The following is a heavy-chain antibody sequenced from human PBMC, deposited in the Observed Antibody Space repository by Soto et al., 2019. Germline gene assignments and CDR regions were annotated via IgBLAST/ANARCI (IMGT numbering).Heavy chain of an antibody. CDR3: ARDPRPTYGDYADY. CDR1: GFSFSSYG. CDR2: VWYDGSNK. Sequence: QVQLVESGGGVVQPGTSLRLSCAASGFSFSSYGMHWVRQAPGKGLEWVAVVWYDGSNKYYADSVKGRFTISRDNSKNALYVQMNSLSAEDTAVCYWARDPRPTYGDYADYWGPGTLVTVSS. J-gene: IGHJ4*02. V-gene: IGHV3-33*01. D-gene: IGHD4-17*01.